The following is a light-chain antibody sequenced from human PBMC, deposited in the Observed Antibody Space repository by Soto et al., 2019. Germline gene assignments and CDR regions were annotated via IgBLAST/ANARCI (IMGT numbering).Light chain of an antibody. CDR3: QQSYITPYT. CDR1: QSISVH. J-gene: IGKJ2*01. Sequence: DIQMTQSPSSLSASVGDTVTITCRASQSISVHLNWYQQKPGNVPKLLIYAASNLQSGVPSSFSGSGSEPDFALTISSLQPEDFATYYCQQSYITPYTFGQGTKLQIK. V-gene: IGKV1-39*01. CDR2: AAS.